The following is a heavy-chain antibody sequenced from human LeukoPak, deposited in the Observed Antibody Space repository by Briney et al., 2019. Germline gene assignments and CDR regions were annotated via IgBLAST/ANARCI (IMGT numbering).Heavy chain of an antibody. CDR2: ISWNGGTK. D-gene: IGHD3-10*01. J-gene: IGHJ4*02. CDR3: AKDYYYDGSGTYDY. V-gene: IGHV3-9*01. Sequence: PGRSLRLSCAASGFTFDDYAMHWVRQAQGKGLEWVSGISWNGGTKAYADSVKGRFTISRDNAKNSLYLQMNSLRAEDTALYYCAKDYYYDGSGTYDYWGQGTLVTVSS. CDR1: GFTFDDYA.